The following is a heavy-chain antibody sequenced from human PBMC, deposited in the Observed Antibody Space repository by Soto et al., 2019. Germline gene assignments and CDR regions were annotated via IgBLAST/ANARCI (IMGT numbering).Heavy chain of an antibody. CDR2: IWHDGSKK. V-gene: IGHV3-33*01. CDR3: ARWGLRSGGNEQVVDY. Sequence: QVHLVESGGGVVQAGRSLRLSCAASGFTFSHYGMHWVRQAPGKGLEWVALIWHDGSKKYYGDSVEGRFTISRDNSKSIVFLEMNSLRVEDTAVYFCARWGLRSGGNEQVVDYWGQGTLVSVSS. D-gene: IGHD6-6*01. J-gene: IGHJ4*02. CDR1: GFTFSHYG.